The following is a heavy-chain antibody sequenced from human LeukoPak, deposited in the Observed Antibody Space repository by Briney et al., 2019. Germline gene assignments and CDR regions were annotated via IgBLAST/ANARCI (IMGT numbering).Heavy chain of an antibody. CDR1: DESISSSSYY. J-gene: IGHJ4*02. Sequence: SETLSLTCSASDESISSSSYYWGWIRQPPGKGLEWIGTIHPHGTMYYNPSLKSRVTVFVDKSKNLFSLKLSSVTAADTAVYYCSRGWDACKLGNYWGQGSLVTVSS. CDR2: IHPHGTM. D-gene: IGHD1-26*01. CDR3: SRGWDACKLGNY. V-gene: IGHV4-39*01.